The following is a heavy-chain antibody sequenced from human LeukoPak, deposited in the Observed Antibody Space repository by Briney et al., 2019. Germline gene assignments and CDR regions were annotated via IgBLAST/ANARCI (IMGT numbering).Heavy chain of an antibody. CDR2: INHSGST. Sequence: PSETLSLTCAVYGGSFSGYYWSWIRRPPGKGLEWIGEINHSGSTNYNPSLKSRVTISVDTSKNQFSLKLSSVTAADTAVYYCARRPIAVAGRSGFDPWGQGTLVTVSS. D-gene: IGHD6-19*01. J-gene: IGHJ5*02. CDR1: GGSFSGYY. V-gene: IGHV4-34*01. CDR3: ARRPIAVAGRSGFDP.